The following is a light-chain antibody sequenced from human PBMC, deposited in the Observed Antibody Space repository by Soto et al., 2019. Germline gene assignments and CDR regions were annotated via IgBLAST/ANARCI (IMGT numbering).Light chain of an antibody. CDR1: SSDVGAYNF. CDR2: DVS. Sequence: QSALTQPASVSGSPGQSITISCTGTSSDVGAYNFVSWYQQHPGKVPKLMIFDVSSRPSGVSDRFSGSKSGNTASLTISGPRAGDGGDYYCRSYTRRSPHLFGGGTKPTVL. CDR3: RSYTRRSPHL. V-gene: IGLV2-14*03. J-gene: IGLJ1*01.